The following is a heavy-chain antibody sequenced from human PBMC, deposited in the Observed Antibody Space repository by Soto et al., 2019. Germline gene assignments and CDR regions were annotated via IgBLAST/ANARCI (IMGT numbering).Heavy chain of an antibody. CDR2: FVPLFGRT. J-gene: IGHJ4*02. CDR3: ATHGLGVSSPPYFDH. V-gene: IGHV1-69*01. CDR1: GGTFSGYV. Sequence: QLVQSGSEVKKPGSSVKVSCQASGGTFSGYVVTWVRQAPGQGREWMGEFVPLFGRTNYAQRFSGRITITAEESTSTAYMGLRTLRPDDPAVYYCATHGLGVSSPPYFDHWGQGTLVTVSS. D-gene: IGHD3-16*01.